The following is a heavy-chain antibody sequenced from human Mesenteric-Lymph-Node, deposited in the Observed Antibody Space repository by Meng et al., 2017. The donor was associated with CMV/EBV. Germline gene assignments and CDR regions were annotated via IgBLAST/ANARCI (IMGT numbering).Heavy chain of an antibody. J-gene: IGHJ6*02. CDR2: IKQDGSEK. D-gene: IGHD4-11*01. Sequence: GGSLRLSCAASGFTFSSYWMSWIRQAPGKGLEWVANIKQDGSEKYSVDSVKGRFTISRDNAKNSLFLQMNSLRAEDTAVYYCAKDMYDYKKDGYYYYGMDVWGQGTTVTVSS. CDR3: AKDMYDYKKDGYYYYGMDV. CDR1: GFTFSSYW. V-gene: IGHV3-7*01.